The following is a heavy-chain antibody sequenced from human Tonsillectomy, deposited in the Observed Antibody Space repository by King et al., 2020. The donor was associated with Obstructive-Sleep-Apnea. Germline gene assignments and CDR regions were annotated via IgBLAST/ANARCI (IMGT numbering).Heavy chain of an antibody. D-gene: IGHD6-13*01. CDR2: LRRGNSRSFRTI. V-gene: IGHV3-48*04. J-gene: IGHJ3*02. CDR3: ARGLSAAAGVVAAFDI. CDR1: GFTLSSQN. Sequence: QLVQSGGGLVQPGGSLRLSCAASGFTLSSQNMNWFRQVPGKGLEWRSYLRRGNSRSFRTIYYAEPVRGRFFISRDNAKNALYLQMKSLRVEDTGVYFCARGLSAAAGVVAAFDIWGQGTKVTVSS.